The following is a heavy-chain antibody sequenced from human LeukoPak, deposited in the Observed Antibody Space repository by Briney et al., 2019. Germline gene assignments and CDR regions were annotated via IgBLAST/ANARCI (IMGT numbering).Heavy chain of an antibody. Sequence: GGSLRLSCAASGFTFDDYGMSWVRQAPGKGLEWVFGINWNGGSTGYADSVKGRFTISRDNAKNSLYLQMNSLRAEDTAVYYCARILVAAAGGNWFDPWGQGTLVTVSS. D-gene: IGHD6-13*01. CDR1: GFTFDDYG. CDR2: INWNGGST. V-gene: IGHV3-20*04. J-gene: IGHJ5*02. CDR3: ARILVAAAGGNWFDP.